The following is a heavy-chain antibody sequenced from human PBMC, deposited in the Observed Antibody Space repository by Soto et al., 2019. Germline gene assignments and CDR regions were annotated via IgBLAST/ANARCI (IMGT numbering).Heavy chain of an antibody. D-gene: IGHD3-9*01. CDR3: ARGLVISYGYYGMDV. CDR1: GYSFTSYG. V-gene: IGHV5-10-1*01. CDR2: IDPSDSYT. Sequence: ESLKISCKGSGYSFTSYGISWVRQMPGKGLEWMGRIDPSDSYTNYSPSFQGHVTISADKSISTAYLQWSSLKASDTAMYYCARGLVISYGYYGMDVWGQGTTVTVSS. J-gene: IGHJ6*02.